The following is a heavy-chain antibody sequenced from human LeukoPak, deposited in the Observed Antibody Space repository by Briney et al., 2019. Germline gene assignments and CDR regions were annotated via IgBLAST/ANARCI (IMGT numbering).Heavy chain of an antibody. D-gene: IGHD5-12*01. V-gene: IGHV3-48*03. Sequence: GGSLRLSCAASGFTFSSYEMNWVRQAPGKGLEWVSYISSSGSTIYYADSVKGRFTISRDNAKNSLYLQMNSLRAEDTAVYFCARDHSGYDPNHYYYYYMDVWGKGTTVTISS. CDR2: ISSSGSTI. CDR3: ARDHSGYDPNHYYYYYMDV. J-gene: IGHJ6*03. CDR1: GFTFSSYE.